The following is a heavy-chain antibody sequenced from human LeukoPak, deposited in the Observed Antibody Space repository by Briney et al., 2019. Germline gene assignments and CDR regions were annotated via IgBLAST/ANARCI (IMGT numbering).Heavy chain of an antibody. V-gene: IGHV1-8*01. CDR1: RYTFSSYD. CDR3: ARLSQTPDYYSSGGYYYLGY. D-gene: IGHD3-22*01. J-gene: IGHJ4*02. Sequence: ASVKVSCKASRYTFSSYDINWVREAAGQGLEWMGWMNPNTGRTGFAQKFQGRPTMTRDTSISTAYMELSSLRSEDTAVYYCARLSQTPDYYSSGGYYYLGYWGQGTPVTVSS. CDR2: MNPNTGRT.